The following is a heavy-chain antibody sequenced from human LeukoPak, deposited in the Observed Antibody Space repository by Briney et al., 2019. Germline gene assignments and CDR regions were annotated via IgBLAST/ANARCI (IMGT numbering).Heavy chain of an antibody. CDR1: GFTFSSYG. D-gene: IGHD6-19*01. CDR2: ISYDGSNK. J-gene: IGHJ4*02. CDR3: AKEKRRQKQWLVSYYFDY. Sequence: PGGSLRLSCAASGFTFSSYGMHWVRQAPGKGLEWVAVISYDGSNKYYADSVKGRFTISSDNYKNTLYQQMNSLRAEDTAVYYCAKEKRRQKQWLVSYYFDYWGQGTLVSVSS. V-gene: IGHV3-30*18.